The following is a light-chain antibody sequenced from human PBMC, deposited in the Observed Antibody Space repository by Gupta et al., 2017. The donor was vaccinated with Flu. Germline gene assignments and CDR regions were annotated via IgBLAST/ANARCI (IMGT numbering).Light chain of an antibody. Sequence: QSALTQPASVSGSPGQSITISCTGTSSDIGGSNYVSWYQQHPGKAPKLIIYDVTNRPAGVASHFSGSKYGNTASLTITGLEAEDESDYFCSSETSTNNVYVFGTGTKVTVL. CDR3: SSETSTNNVYV. CDR1: SSDIGGSNY. J-gene: IGLJ1*01. V-gene: IGLV2-14*01. CDR2: DVT.